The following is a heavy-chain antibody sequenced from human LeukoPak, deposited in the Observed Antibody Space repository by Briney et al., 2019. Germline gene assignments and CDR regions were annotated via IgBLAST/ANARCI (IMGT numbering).Heavy chain of an antibody. D-gene: IGHD4-11*01. CDR1: GFIFSHYG. Sequence: GGSLRLSCAASGFIFSHYGMHWVRRAPGKGLEWVAVIWSDGSNRFYAGSVKGRFTISRDNAQNTVFLQMNSLRAEDTAMYYCARDAQRGFDYSNSLRYWGHGTLVTVSS. CDR2: IWSDGSNR. J-gene: IGHJ4*01. V-gene: IGHV3-33*01. CDR3: ARDAQRGFDYSNSLRY.